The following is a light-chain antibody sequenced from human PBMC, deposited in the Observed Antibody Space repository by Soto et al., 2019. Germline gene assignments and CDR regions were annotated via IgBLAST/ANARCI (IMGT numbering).Light chain of an antibody. V-gene: IGKV1-5*01. CDR1: QSISSS. Sequence: DIQMTQSPSTLSASVGDRVSIACRARQSISSSLAWYQQKPGKAPKLLIYDASSLESGVPSRFSGSGSGTEFTLSINSLQPQDFATCYCQQYHRYSWTFGQGPKVEIK. J-gene: IGKJ1*01. CDR2: DAS. CDR3: QQYHRYSWT.